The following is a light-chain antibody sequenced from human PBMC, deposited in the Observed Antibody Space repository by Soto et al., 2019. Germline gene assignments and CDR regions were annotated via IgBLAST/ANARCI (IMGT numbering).Light chain of an antibody. V-gene: IGKV3-20*01. J-gene: IGKJ2*01. CDR3: QQYGSSAYT. CDR2: GAS. CDR1: QSVSSSY. Sequence: EIVLTQSPGTLSLSPGERATLSCRASQSVSSSYLAWYQQKPGQAPRLLIYGASSRDTGIPDRFSGSGSGTDFTLTISRLEPEDVAVYYCQQYGSSAYTFGQGTKLEIK.